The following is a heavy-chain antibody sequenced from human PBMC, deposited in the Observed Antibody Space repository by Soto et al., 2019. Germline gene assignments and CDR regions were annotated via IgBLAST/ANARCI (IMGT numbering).Heavy chain of an antibody. V-gene: IGHV1-18*01. CDR2: ISPKSGSI. J-gene: IGHJ6*02. Sequence: XSVKDSCKTSGYTFTRNGISWVRQAPGQGLEWMGWISPKSGSIKYAQKFQGRVIMTTDTSTSTAYMELRSLRFDDTAVYYCVKDRDSNSWPSRDVWGPGTTVTVSS. CDR1: GYTFTRNG. D-gene: IGHD3-22*01. CDR3: VKDRDSNSWPSRDV.